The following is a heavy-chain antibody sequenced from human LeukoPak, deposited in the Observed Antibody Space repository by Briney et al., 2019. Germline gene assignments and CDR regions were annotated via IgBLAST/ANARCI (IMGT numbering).Heavy chain of an antibody. CDR1: GGSISSSSNY. D-gene: IGHD6-13*01. J-gene: IGHJ6*02. CDR3: ARLGAPGGTRSGYYYYGMDV. V-gene: IGHV4-39*01. CDR2: IYYSGST. Sequence: SGTLSLTCTVSGGSISSSSNYWGWIRQPPGKGLEWIGSIYYSGSTYYNPSLKSRVTISVDTSKNQFSLKLSSVTAADTAVYYCARLGAPGGTRSGYYYYGMDVWGQGTTVTVSS.